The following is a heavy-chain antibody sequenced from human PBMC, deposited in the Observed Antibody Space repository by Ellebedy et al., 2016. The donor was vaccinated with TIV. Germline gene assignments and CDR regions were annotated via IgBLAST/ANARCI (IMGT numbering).Heavy chain of an antibody. D-gene: IGHD5-12*01. CDR3: AREYHYIVATVYFDY. J-gene: IGHJ4*02. CDR2: IIPILGIA. CDR1: GGTFSSYA. Sequence: AASVKVSCKASGGTFSSYAINWVRQAPGQGLEWMGRIIPILGIANYAQKFQDRVTIIADKSTSTAFMELSSLRSEDTAVYYCAREYHYIVATVYFDYWGQGTLVTVSS. V-gene: IGHV1-69*04.